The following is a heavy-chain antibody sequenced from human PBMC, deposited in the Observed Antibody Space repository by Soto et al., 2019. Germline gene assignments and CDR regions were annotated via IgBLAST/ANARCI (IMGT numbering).Heavy chain of an antibody. CDR1: WGSISSEYYH. V-gene: IGHV4-30-4*08. Sequence: QVQLQQSGPGLVKPSQTLSLTCSVSWGSISSEYYHWTWIRQSPGKGLEWIGYIHYSGSILYNPSFKSRITMSVDTSKSQFSLQLSSVSAADTAVYFCAREDDGGDRDYYGLDVWGKGTTVTVSS. CDR3: AREDDGGDRDYYGLDV. CDR2: IHYSGSI. D-gene: IGHD2-21*02. J-gene: IGHJ6*04.